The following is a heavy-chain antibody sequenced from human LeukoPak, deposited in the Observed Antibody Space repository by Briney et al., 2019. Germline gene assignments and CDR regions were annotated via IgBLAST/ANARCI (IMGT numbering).Heavy chain of an antibody. CDR3: AREYIRVVDSPYYFDY. V-gene: IGHV3-7*01. Sequence: GGSLRLSCAASGFIFSSYWMSWVRQAPGKGLEWVANIKQDGSEKYYVDSVKGRFTISRDNAKNSLYLQMNSLRAEDTAVYYCAREYIRVVDSPYYFDYWGQGTLATVSS. CDR2: IKQDGSEK. CDR1: GFIFSSYW. D-gene: IGHD1-14*01. J-gene: IGHJ4*02.